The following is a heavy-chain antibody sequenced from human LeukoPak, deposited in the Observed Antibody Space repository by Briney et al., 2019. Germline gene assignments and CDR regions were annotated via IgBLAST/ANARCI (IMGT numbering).Heavy chain of an antibody. D-gene: IGHD6-13*01. J-gene: IGHJ4*02. CDR3: ARGGYSSSWYPHPLC. CDR2: INSDGSST. CDR1: GFTFSSYW. V-gene: IGHV3-74*01. Sequence: GGSLRLSCAASGFTFSSYWMHWVRQAPGKGLVWVSRINSDGSSTSYADSVKGRLTISRDNSKNTLYLQMNSLRAEDTAVYYCARGGYSSSWYPHPLCWGKGTLVTVSS.